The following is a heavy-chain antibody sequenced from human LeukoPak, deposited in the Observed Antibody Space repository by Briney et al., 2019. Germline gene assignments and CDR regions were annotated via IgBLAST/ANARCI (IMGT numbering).Heavy chain of an antibody. D-gene: IGHD6-13*01. CDR2: ISSSSSYI. V-gene: IGHV3-21*05. J-gene: IGHJ6*02. Sequence: GGSLRLSCAASGFTFSSYSMNWVRQAPGKGLEWVSYISSSSSYIYYADSVKGRFTISRDNAKNSLYLQMNSLRAEDTAVYYCARDLGQLVDLINYGMDVWGQGTTVTVSS. CDR3: ARDLGQLVDLINYGMDV. CDR1: GFTFSSYS.